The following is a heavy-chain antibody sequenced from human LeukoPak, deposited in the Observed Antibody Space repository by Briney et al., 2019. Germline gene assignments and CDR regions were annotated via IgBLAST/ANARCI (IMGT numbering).Heavy chain of an antibody. D-gene: IGHD3-22*01. CDR1: GYTFTGYY. Sequence: ASVKVSCKASGYTFTGYYMHWVRRAPGQGLEWMGWINPNSGGTNSAQKFQGRVTMTRDTSISTAHMELSRLGSDDTAVYYCARGGYYDSSAYRVLDYWGQGTLVTVSS. CDR3: ARGGYYDSSAYRVLDY. CDR2: INPNSGGT. J-gene: IGHJ4*02. V-gene: IGHV1-2*02.